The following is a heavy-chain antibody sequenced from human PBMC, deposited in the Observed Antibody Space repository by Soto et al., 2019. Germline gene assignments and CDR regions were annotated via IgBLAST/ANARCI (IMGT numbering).Heavy chain of an antibody. D-gene: IGHD6-13*01. CDR1: GFTFSSYW. Sequence: EVQLVESGGGLVQPGGSLRLSCAASGFTFSSYWMHWVRQAPGKGLVWVSGINSDGSSTSYADSVKGRFTISRDNAKNTLYMQMNSLRADETAVDYSARFYSSSWYWYFHLWGRGTLVTVSS. CDR2: INSDGSST. V-gene: IGHV3-74*01. J-gene: IGHJ2*01. CDR3: ARFYSSSWYWYFHL.